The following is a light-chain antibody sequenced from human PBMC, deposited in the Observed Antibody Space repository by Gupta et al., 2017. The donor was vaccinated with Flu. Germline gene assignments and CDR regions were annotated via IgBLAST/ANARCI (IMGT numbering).Light chain of an antibody. J-gene: IGLJ3*02. CDR3: GSYTRGSTLVV. CDR1: SSDIGAYNY. CDR2: EVS. Sequence: QSALTQPASVSGSPGQSITISCTGPSSDIGAYNYVSWYQQHPGKAPKLMIYEVSSRPSGVSSRFSCSKSGNTASLTISGLQAEDEADYYCGSYTRGSTLVVFGGGTKLTVL. V-gene: IGLV2-14*01.